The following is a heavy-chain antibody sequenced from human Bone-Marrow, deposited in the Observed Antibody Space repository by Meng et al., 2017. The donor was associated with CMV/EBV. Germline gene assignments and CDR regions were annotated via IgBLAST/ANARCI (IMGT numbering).Heavy chain of an antibody. D-gene: IGHD3-16*01. V-gene: IGHV3-7*01. CDR3: ARGNIMITFGGEYYFDY. CDR1: GFTFSSYW. J-gene: IGHJ4*02. Sequence: GGSLRLSCAASGFTFSSYWMSWVRQAPGKGLEWVANIKQDGSEKYYVDSVKGRFTISRDNAKNSLYLQMNSLRAEDTAVYYCARGNIMITFGGEYYFDYWGQGTLVPVAS. CDR2: IKQDGSEK.